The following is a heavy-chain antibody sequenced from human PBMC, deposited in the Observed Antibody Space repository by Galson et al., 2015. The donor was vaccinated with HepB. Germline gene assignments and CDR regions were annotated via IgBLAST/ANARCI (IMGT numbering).Heavy chain of an antibody. CDR1: GGTFSSYA. CDR2: IIPIFGTA. D-gene: IGHD1-26*01. Sequence: SVKVSCKASGGTFSSYAISWVRQAPGQGLEWMGGIIPIFGTANYAQKFQGRVTITADESTSTAYMELSSLRSEDTAVYYCARGYSGSYYTYYYYYYMDVWGKGTTVTVPS. V-gene: IGHV1-69*13. J-gene: IGHJ6*03. CDR3: ARGYSGSYYTYYYYYYMDV.